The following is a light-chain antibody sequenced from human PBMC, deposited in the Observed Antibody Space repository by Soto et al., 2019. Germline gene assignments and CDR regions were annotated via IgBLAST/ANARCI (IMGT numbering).Light chain of an antibody. CDR2: EVS. V-gene: IGLV2-8*01. CDR3: SSYAGSNNLV. CDR1: SSDVGGYNY. Sequence: QSVLTQPPSASGXPGQSVTISCTGTSSDVGGYNYVSWYQQHPGKAPKLMIYEVSKRPSGVPDRFSGSKSGNTASLTVSGLQAEDEADYYCSSYAGSNNLVFGGGTKLTVL. J-gene: IGLJ3*02.